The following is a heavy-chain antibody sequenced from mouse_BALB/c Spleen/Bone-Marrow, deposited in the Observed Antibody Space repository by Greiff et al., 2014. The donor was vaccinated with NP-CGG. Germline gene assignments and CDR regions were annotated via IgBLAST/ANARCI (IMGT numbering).Heavy chain of an antibody. CDR3: ARHYGYVDARDY. V-gene: IGHV5-6-5*01. D-gene: IGHD1-2*01. J-gene: IGHJ4*01. CDR2: ITGGGTT. Sequence: DVHLVESGGGLVKPGESLKFSCAASGITVSSYTMSWVRQTPEKRLEWVASITGGGTTYYPDSVKGRFTISRDNARNILYLQVSSLRSEDTAIYYCARHYGYVDARDYWGQGTSVTVSS. CDR1: GITVSSYT.